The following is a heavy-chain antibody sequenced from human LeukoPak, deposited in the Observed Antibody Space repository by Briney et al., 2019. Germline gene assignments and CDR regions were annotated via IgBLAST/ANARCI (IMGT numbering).Heavy chain of an antibody. Sequence: GGSLRLSCAASGFTVSSYWMHWVRQAPGKGLVWVSRINSDGSSTSYADSVKGRFTISRDNAKNTLYLQMNSLRAEDTAVYYCARAQYIPPFDPWGQGTLVTVSS. V-gene: IGHV3-74*01. CDR3: ARAQYIPPFDP. CDR1: GFTVSSYW. D-gene: IGHD6-6*01. CDR2: INSDGSST. J-gene: IGHJ5*02.